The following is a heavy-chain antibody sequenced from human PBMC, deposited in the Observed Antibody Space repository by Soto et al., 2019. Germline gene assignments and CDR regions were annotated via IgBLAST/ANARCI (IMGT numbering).Heavy chain of an antibody. CDR2: IDPRSGDR. CDR1: GYTFTDLY. D-gene: IGHD3-10*01. CDR3: ARENYGPLDY. V-gene: IGHV1-2*02. J-gene: IGHJ4*02. Sequence: ASVKVSCKPSGYTFTDLYIHWVRQAPGQGLEWMGWIDPRSGDRRYTQKFQGRVTMSRDMSASTVYMELSSLTSDDTAVYFCARENYGPLDYWGQGTLVTVSS.